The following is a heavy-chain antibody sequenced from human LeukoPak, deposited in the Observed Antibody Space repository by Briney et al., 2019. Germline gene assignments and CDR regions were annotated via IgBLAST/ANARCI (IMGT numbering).Heavy chain of an antibody. CDR1: GLTFSSHW. J-gene: IGHJ4*02. V-gene: IGHV3-74*01. CDR2: ITNDGSST. D-gene: IGHD2-2*01. Sequence: GGSLRLSCAASGLTFSSHWMHWVRQAPGKGLVWVSRITNDGSSTTYADSVKGRFTISRDNAKNSLYLQMNSLGAEDTAVYYCARDRYCGSTSCYHGDFDYWGQGTLVTVSS. CDR3: ARDRYCGSTSCYHGDFDY.